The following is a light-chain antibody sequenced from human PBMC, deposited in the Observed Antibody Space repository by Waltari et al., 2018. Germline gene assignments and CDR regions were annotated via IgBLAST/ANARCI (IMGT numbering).Light chain of an antibody. CDR1: QSISSW. CDR2: DAS. CDR3: QQSKSYWT. Sequence: DIQMTQSPSTLSASVGDRVTITCRASQSISSWLAWYQQKPGKAPKLLIYDASSFEGGVPSRFSGSGSGTEFTLTISSLQSDDFGTYYCQQSKSYWTFGPGTKVEIK. J-gene: IGKJ1*01. V-gene: IGKV1-5*01.